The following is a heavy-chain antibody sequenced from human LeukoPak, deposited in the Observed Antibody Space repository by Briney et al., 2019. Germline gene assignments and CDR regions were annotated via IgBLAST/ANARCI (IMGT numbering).Heavy chain of an antibody. V-gene: IGHV3-21*01. CDR3: ARADRLGAALLASFDY. J-gene: IGHJ4*02. CDR2: ISSSSSYI. D-gene: IGHD3-16*01. CDR1: GFTFSSYS. Sequence: GGSLRLSCAASGFTFSSYSMNWVRQAPGKGLEWVSSISSSSSYIYYADSVKGRFTISRDNAKNSLYLQMNSPRAEDTAVYYCARADRLGAALLASFDYWGQGTLVTVSS.